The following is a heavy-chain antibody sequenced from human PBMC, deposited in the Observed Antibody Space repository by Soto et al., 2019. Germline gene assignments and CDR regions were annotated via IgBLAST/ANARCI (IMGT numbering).Heavy chain of an antibody. Sequence: XGSLRLSCAASGFTLSDAWMSWVRQAPGRGSDWVGRIKSKSDGGTTEYAAPVRGRFTISRDDSKNTLYLQMNSLKTEDTAVYYCTTDLWRIAVVVGSTGYFNHWGQGTPVTVSS. V-gene: IGHV3-15*01. J-gene: IGHJ1*01. D-gene: IGHD2-15*01. CDR3: TTDLWRIAVVVGSTGYFNH. CDR1: GFTLSDAW. CDR2: IKSKSDGGTT.